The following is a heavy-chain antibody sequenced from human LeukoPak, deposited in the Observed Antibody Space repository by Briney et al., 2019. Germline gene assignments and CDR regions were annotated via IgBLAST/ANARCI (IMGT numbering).Heavy chain of an antibody. CDR2: IRYDGSKK. V-gene: IGHV3-30*02. Sequence: GGSLRLSCAASGFTFSSYGMHWVHQAPGKGLEWVAFIRYDGSKKYYADSVKGRFTISRDNSKNTLYLQMNSLRAEDTAVYYCAKDQVVDYYDSSGYQYYFEYWGQGTLVTVSS. J-gene: IGHJ4*02. CDR3: AKDQVVDYYDSSGYQYYFEY. D-gene: IGHD3-22*01. CDR1: GFTFSSYG.